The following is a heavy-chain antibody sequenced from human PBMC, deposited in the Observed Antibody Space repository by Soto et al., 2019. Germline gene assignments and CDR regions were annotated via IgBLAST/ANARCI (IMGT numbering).Heavy chain of an antibody. V-gene: IGHV1-8*01. D-gene: IGHD3-3*01. Sequence: ASVKVSCKASGYTFTGYYMHWVRQATGQGLEWMGWMNPSSGGTSYAQKFQDRVTMTRNTSISTAYMELSSLRSEDTAVYYCARGGSYSWSVYDYWGEGTLVTVSS. J-gene: IGHJ4*02. CDR3: ARGGSYSWSVYDY. CDR1: GYTFTGYY. CDR2: MNPSSGGT.